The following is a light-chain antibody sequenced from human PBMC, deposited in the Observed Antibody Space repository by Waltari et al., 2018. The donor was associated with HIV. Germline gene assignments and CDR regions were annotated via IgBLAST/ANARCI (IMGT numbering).Light chain of an antibody. CDR1: QDISTY. Sequence: DIHLTQSPSFLSASVGDRVTITCRANQDISTYVAWYQQEPGKAPKLLIYAASTLQSGVPSRFSGSGSGTEFTLTIHSLQPEDSATYYCQQLNSYPITFGQGTRLEIK. CDR2: AAS. J-gene: IGKJ5*01. V-gene: IGKV1-9*01. CDR3: QQLNSYPIT.